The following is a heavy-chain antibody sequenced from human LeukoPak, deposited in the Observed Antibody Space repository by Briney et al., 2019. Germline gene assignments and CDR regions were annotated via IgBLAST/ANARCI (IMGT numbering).Heavy chain of an antibody. J-gene: IGHJ4*02. CDR1: GGSISSSSCY. CDR2: IYYSGST. V-gene: IGHV4-39*01. D-gene: IGHD5-12*01. CDR3: ARNLVATIKTPGLYYFDY. Sequence: SETLSLTCTVSGGSISSSSCYWGWIRQPPGKGLEWIGSIYYSGSTYYNPSLKSRVTISVDTSKNQFSLKLSSVTAADTAVYYCARNLVATIKTPGLYYFDYWGQGTLVTVSS.